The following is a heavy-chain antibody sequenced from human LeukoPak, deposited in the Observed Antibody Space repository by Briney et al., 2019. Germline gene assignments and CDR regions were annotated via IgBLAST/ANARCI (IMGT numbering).Heavy chain of an antibody. D-gene: IGHD3-10*01. J-gene: IGHJ4*02. CDR3: ARVYYYGSGSYDFDY. CDR1: GYTFTGYY. V-gene: IGHV1-2*02. CDR2: INPNSGGT. Sequence: ASVKVSCKASGYTFTGYYMHWVRQAPGQGLEWMGWINPNSGGTNYAQKFQGRVTMTRDTSISTAYMELSRLRSDDTVVYYCARVYYYGSGSYDFDYWGQGTLVTVSS.